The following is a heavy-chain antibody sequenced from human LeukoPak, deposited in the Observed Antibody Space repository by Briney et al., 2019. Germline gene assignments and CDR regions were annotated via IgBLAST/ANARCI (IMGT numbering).Heavy chain of an antibody. Sequence: ASVKVSCKASGYTFTGYYLHWVRQAPGQGLEWMGWINPNSGGTNYAQKFQGRVTMTRDTSISTAYMELSRLRSDDTAVYYCARAPGRYFDSMFDYWGQGTLVTVSS. CDR2: INPNSGGT. V-gene: IGHV1-2*02. CDR1: GYTFTGYY. D-gene: IGHD3-9*01. CDR3: ARAPGRYFDSMFDY. J-gene: IGHJ4*02.